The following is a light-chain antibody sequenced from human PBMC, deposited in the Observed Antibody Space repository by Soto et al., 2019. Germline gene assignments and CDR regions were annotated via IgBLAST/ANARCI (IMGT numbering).Light chain of an antibody. CDR3: MQSLQLNT. J-gene: IGKJ4*01. CDR2: EVS. CDR1: QGLLDSDGRTH. V-gene: IGKV2D-29*01. Sequence: DIVLTQTPLSLSVTPGQPASISCNSSQGLLDSDGRTHLYWYVQKTGQPPQALIYEVSKRSSGVPDRFSGSGSGTHFTLTMSRVQAEDAGIYYCMQSLQLNTVGGGTKVEIK.